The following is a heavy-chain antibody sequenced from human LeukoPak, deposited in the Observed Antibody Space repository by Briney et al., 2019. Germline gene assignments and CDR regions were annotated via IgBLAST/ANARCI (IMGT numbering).Heavy chain of an antibody. Sequence: SETLSLTCTVSGGSISSYYWSWIRQPPGKGLEWIGYIYYSGSTNYNPSLKSRVTISVDTSKNQFSLKPSSVTAADTAVYYCARHSDYYGSGSPEGGYFDYWGQGTLVTVSS. D-gene: IGHD3-10*01. J-gene: IGHJ4*02. CDR3: ARHSDYYGSGSPEGGYFDY. CDR2: IYYSGST. V-gene: IGHV4-59*08. CDR1: GGSISSYY.